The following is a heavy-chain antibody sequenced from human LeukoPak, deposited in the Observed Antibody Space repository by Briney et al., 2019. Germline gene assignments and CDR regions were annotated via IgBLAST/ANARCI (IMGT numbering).Heavy chain of an antibody. V-gene: IGHV3-23*01. J-gene: IGHJ4*02. Sequence: GGSLRLSCAASGFTFNNYGTGWVRQAPGKGLEWVSSFNDTGSSTYYADSVKGRFTISRDNSKNTLYLQMTNLRAEDTAVYFCAKDLLRIYWRTFDSWGQGALVIVSS. CDR3: AKDLLRIYWRTFDS. CDR1: GFTFNNYG. CDR2: FNDTGSST. D-gene: IGHD3-10*01.